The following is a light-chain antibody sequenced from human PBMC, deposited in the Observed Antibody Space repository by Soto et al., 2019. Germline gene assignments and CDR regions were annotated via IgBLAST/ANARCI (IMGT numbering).Light chain of an antibody. CDR2: DVS. J-gene: IGLJ2*01. CDR3: SSYTSISTLEV. Sequence: QSVLTQPASVSGSPGQPITISCIGTSSDIGGYNYVSWYQHRPGKAPKLMIYDVSNRPSGVSSRFSGSKSGNTASLTISGLQPEDEADYYCSSYTSISTLEVFGGGTKVTVL. V-gene: IGLV2-14*03. CDR1: SSDIGGYNY.